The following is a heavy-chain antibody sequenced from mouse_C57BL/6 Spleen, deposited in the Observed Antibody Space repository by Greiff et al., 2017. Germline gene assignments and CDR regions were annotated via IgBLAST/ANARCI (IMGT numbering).Heavy chain of an antibody. CDR2: ISDGGSYT. V-gene: IGHV5-4*01. CDR1: GFTFSSYA. Sequence: EVKLMESGGGLVKPGGSPKLSCAASGFTFSSYAMSWVRQTPEKRLEWVATISDGGSYTYYPDNVKGRFTISRDNAKNNLYLQMSHLKSEDTAMYYCARERTTVVDWYFDVWGTGTTVTVSS. D-gene: IGHD1-1*01. J-gene: IGHJ1*03. CDR3: ARERTTVVDWYFDV.